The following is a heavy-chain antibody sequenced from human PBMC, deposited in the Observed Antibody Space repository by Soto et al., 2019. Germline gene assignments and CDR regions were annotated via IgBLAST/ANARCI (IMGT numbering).Heavy chain of an antibody. D-gene: IGHD5-12*01. Sequence: EVQLVESGGGLVQPGGSLRLSCAASGFTFSSYDMHWVRQATGKGLEWVSAIGTAGDTYYPGSVKGRFTISRENAKNSLYLQMNSLRAGDTAVYYCARGGSSPYSGYGIYYYMDVWGKGTTVTVSS. CDR3: ARGGSSPYSGYGIYYYMDV. V-gene: IGHV3-13*01. J-gene: IGHJ6*03. CDR2: IGTAGDT. CDR1: GFTFSSYD.